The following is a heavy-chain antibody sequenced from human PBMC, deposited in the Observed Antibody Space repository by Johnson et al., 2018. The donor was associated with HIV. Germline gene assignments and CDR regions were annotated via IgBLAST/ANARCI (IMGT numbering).Heavy chain of an antibody. CDR3: ARDRGYSSSSANAFDI. V-gene: IGHV3-66*02. D-gene: IGHD6-6*01. J-gene: IGHJ3*02. CDR1: GITVGTNY. Sequence: EKLVESGGGLVQPGGSLRLSCAASGITVGTNYMSWVRQAPGKGLEWVSVIFSVGDVYYADSVKGRFTISRDNSKNMVYLQMNSLRPEDTAVYYCARDRGYSSSSANAFDIWGQGTMVTVSS. CDR2: IFSVGDV.